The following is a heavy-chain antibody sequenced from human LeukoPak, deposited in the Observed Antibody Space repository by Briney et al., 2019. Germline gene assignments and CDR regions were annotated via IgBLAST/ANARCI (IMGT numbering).Heavy chain of an antibody. D-gene: IGHD1-26*01. CDR1: GFTFSSYA. CDR2: ISGSGGSI. Sequence: GGSLRLSCAASGFTFSSYAMSWVRQAPGKGLEWVSAISGSGGSIYYADSVKGRFTISRDNSKNTLYLQMNSLRAEDTAVYYCAKHGAGSGSYYYYYGMDVWGQGTTVTVSS. V-gene: IGHV3-23*01. J-gene: IGHJ6*02. CDR3: AKHGAGSGSYYYYYGMDV.